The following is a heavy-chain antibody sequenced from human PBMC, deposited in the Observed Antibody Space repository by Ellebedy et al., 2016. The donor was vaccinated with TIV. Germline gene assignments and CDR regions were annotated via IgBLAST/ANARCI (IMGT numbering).Heavy chain of an antibody. Sequence: ASVKVSCXASGYTFTNYVINWVRQAPGQGLEWMGWISGYNGNTNYAQKLQGRVTMTTDTSTSTAYMELRSLRSDDTAVYYCARGGRTTGTTRSLEYWGQGTLVTVSS. V-gene: IGHV1-18*01. D-gene: IGHD1-1*01. CDR2: ISGYNGNT. CDR3: ARGGRTTGTTRSLEY. J-gene: IGHJ4*02. CDR1: GYTFTNYV.